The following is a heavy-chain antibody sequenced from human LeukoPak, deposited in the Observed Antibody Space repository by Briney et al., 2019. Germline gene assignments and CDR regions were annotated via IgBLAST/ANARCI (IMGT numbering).Heavy chain of an antibody. J-gene: IGHJ4*02. CDR2: IIPIFGTA. D-gene: IGHD3-22*01. CDR3: ARVPFYDSSGYRGSNDFDY. CDR1: GGTFSSYA. Sequence: GSSVKVSCKASGGTFSSYAISWVRQAPGQGLEWMGGIIPIFGTANYAQKFQGRVTITADKSTSTAYMELSSLRSEDTAVYYCARVPFYDSSGYRGSNDFDYWGQGTLVTVSS. V-gene: IGHV1-69*06.